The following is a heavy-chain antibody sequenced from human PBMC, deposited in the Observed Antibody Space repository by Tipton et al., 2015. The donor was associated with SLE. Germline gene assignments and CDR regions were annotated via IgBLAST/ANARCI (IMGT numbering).Heavy chain of an antibody. V-gene: IGHV4-39*01. J-gene: IGHJ4*02. CDR2: IYYTGNT. CDR1: GGSISSSSYY. D-gene: IGHD6-19*01. Sequence: TLSLTCTVSGGSISSSSYYWGWIRQPPGKGLEWIGRIYYTGNTYSNPSLKSRVTISLDTPKKQFSLKMNSVTAADTAIYYCAKLNSGWNSWGQGTLVTVSS. CDR3: AKLNSGWNS.